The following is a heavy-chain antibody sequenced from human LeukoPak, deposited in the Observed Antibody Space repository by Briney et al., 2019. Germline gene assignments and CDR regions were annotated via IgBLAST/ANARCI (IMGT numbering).Heavy chain of an antibody. V-gene: IGHV3-23*01. CDR2: ISGSGGST. Sequence: AGSLTLSCAASGFTISSYARSWVRQPPGKGLEWVSAISGSGGSTYYAASVKGRIPISRDNSKNTVYLQMNSLRAEDTAVYYCAKSPTTGYSSSANWFDPWGQGTLVTVSS. J-gene: IGHJ5*02. CDR1: GFTISSYA. CDR3: AKSPTTGYSSSANWFDP. D-gene: IGHD6-13*01.